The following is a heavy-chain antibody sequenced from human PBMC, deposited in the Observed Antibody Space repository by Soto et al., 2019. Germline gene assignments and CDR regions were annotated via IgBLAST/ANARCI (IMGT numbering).Heavy chain of an antibody. J-gene: IGHJ4*02. CDR2: IYSSGTT. CDR1: GDSISSGDYY. Sequence: QVQLQESGPGLVQPSQTLSLTCTVSGDSISSGDYYWSWVRQSPGTGLAWIGCIYSSGTTYYNPSLETRLTLSVYTSKNQFSLRLSSVTAADTAMYFWARDFNRYSSSQGPIEYWCQGPLVTVSS. V-gene: IGHV4-30-4*01. CDR3: ARDFNRYSSSQGPIEY. D-gene: IGHD6-6*01.